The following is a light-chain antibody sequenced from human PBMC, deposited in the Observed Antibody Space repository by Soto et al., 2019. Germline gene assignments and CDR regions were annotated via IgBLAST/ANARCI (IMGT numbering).Light chain of an antibody. CDR1: QTISSW. V-gene: IGKV1-5*03. CDR2: KAS. J-gene: IGKJ1*01. Sequence: DIQMTQSPSTLSGSVGDRVTITCRASQTISSWLAWYQQKPGKAPKLLIYKASTLKRGVPSRFSGGGSGTEFTLTISSLQPEDFATYYCQQYKGYSTWTFGQGTKVDIK. CDR3: QQYKGYSTWT.